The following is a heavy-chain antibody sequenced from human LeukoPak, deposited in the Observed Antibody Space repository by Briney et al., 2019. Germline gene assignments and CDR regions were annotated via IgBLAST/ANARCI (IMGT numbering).Heavy chain of an antibody. V-gene: IGHV1-69*04. Sequence: SVEVSCKASGGTFSSYAISWVRQAPGQGLEWMGRIIPILGIANYAQKFQGRVTITADKSTSTAYMELSSLRSEDTAVYYCARSYYDSSGYYFDWGQGTLVTVSS. D-gene: IGHD3-22*01. CDR2: IIPILGIA. CDR1: GGTFSSYA. CDR3: ARSYYDSSGYYFD. J-gene: IGHJ4*02.